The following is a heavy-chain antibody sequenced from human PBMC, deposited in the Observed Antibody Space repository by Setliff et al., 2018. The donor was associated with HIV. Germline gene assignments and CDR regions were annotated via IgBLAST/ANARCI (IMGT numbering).Heavy chain of an antibody. V-gene: IGHV3-49*04. Sequence: GGSLRLSCTTSGFIFGDYAMTWVRQAPGKGLEWVGFIRSKGYSGTVEYAASVKGRFTISRDDSKSIVYLQMNSPKTEDTAIYYCTRGKTTVTTYYYNGMDVWGQGTTVTVSS. CDR3: TRGKTTVTTYYYNGMDV. CDR1: GFIFGDYA. J-gene: IGHJ6*02. D-gene: IGHD4-17*01. CDR2: IRSKGYSGTV.